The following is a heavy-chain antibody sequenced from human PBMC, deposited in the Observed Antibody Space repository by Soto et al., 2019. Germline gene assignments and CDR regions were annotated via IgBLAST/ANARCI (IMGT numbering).Heavy chain of an antibody. CDR2: IYYSGST. J-gene: IGHJ4*02. CDR3: ARRARSSPFDY. V-gene: IGHV4-39*01. CDR1: GGSISSSSYY. D-gene: IGHD6-13*01. Sequence: QLQLQESGPGLVKPSETLSLTCTVSGGSISSSSYYWGWIRQPPGKGLEWIGSIYYSGSTYYNPSLKSRVSISVDPSKNQFSLKLSSVTAADTAVYYCARRARSSPFDYWGQGTLVTVSA.